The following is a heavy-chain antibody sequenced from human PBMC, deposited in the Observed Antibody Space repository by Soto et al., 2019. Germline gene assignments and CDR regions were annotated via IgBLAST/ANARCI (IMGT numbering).Heavy chain of an antibody. CDR3: ARTYCTNGVCPPDNWFAP. D-gene: IGHD2-8*01. V-gene: IGHV1-2*02. Sequence: ASVKVSCKASGYTFTGYYMHWVRQAPGQGLEWMGWINPNSGGTNYAQKLQGRVTMTTDTSTSTAYMELRSLRSDDTAVYYCARTYCTNGVCPPDNWFAPWGQGTLVTVSS. J-gene: IGHJ5*02. CDR2: INPNSGGT. CDR1: GYTFTGYY.